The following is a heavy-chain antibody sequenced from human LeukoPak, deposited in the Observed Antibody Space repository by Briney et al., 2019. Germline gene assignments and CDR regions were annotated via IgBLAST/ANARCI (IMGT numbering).Heavy chain of an antibody. CDR1: GFTFNSYG. CDR3: AKGMSWFDP. J-gene: IGHJ5*02. Sequence: GGSLRLSCAASGFTFNSYGMTWVRQAPGKGLEWVSSISGSGGSTYYADSVKGRLTISRDNSENTVYLQMNSLRAEDTAVYYCAKGMSWFDPWGQGTLVTVSS. V-gene: IGHV3-23*01. CDR2: ISGSGGST.